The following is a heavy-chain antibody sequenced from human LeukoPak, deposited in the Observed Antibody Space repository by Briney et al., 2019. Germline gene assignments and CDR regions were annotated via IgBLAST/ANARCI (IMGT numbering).Heavy chain of an antibody. V-gene: IGHV3-30*03. J-gene: IGHJ6*02. Sequence: GGSLRLSCAASGFTFSSYGMHWVRQAPGKGLEWVAVISYDGSNKYYADSVKGRFTISRDNSKNTVYLQMNSLRDEDTAIYYCATRSFYYGMDVWGQGTTVTVSS. CDR1: GFTFSSYG. CDR3: ATRSFYYGMDV. CDR2: ISYDGSNK.